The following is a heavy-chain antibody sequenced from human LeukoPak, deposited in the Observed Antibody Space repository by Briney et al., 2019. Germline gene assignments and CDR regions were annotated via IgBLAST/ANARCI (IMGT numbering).Heavy chain of an antibody. J-gene: IGHJ4*02. CDR3: AREDCSSTSCYVLDY. V-gene: IGHV3-48*04. CDR2: ISSSSSTI. D-gene: IGHD2-2*01. CDR1: GFTFSSYS. Sequence: GGSLRLSCAASGFTFSSYSMNWVRQAPGKGLEWVSYISSSSSTIYYADSVKGRFTISRDNAKNSLYLQMNSLRAEDTAVYYCAREDCSSTSCYVLDYWGQGTLVTVSS.